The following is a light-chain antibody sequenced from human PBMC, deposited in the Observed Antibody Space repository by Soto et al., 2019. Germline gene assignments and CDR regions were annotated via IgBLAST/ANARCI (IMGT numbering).Light chain of an antibody. CDR3: QLRIT. CDR1: QSVSSN. V-gene: IGKV3D-15*01. J-gene: IGKJ5*01. Sequence: EIVMTQSPATLSVYPGERATLSCRASQSVSSNLAWYQKKPGQAPRVVIYKASTRATGIPNRFSGSGSGTDFTLTISRLEPEDFAVYYCQLRITFGQGTRPEIK. CDR2: KAS.